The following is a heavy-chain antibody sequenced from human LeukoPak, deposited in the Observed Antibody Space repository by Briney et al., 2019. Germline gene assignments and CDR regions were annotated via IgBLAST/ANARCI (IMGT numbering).Heavy chain of an antibody. CDR1: GGSISSSSYY. V-gene: IGHV4-39*01. CDR2: FYYSGST. J-gene: IGHJ4*02. D-gene: IGHD1-1*01. Sequence: SETLSLTCTVVSGGSISSSSYYWGWIRQPPGKGLEWIGSFYYSGSTYYNPSLKSRVTISADTSKNPFSLKLSSVTAADTAVYYCARLWRAAIDYGGQGILVSVSS. CDR3: ARLWRAAIDY.